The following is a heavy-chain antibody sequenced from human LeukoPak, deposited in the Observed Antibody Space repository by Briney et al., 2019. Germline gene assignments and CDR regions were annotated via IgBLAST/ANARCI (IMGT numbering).Heavy chain of an antibody. J-gene: IGHJ6*03. V-gene: IGHV3-74*01. D-gene: IGHD3-10*01. CDR3: TRFSMARGLKDYMDV. CDR1: GFTFSSYW. Sequence: GVSLRLSCAASGFTFSSYWMHWVRQVPGKGLVWISRISSDGSGTTYADSVRGRFTISRDNAMNMLYLQMSSLRAEDTAVYYCTRFSMARGLKDYMDVWGEGTTVTVCS. CDR2: ISSDGSGT.